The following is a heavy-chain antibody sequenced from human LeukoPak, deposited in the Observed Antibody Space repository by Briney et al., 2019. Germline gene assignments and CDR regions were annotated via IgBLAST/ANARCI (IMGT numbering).Heavy chain of an antibody. Sequence: PGGSLRLSCAASGFTFSRYSMNWVRQAPGKGLEWVSIISSSSSYIKYADSVKGRFTISRDNAKNSLYLQTNSLRAEDTAVYYCARDYYTSGSSAHTDYWGQGTLVTVSS. CDR2: ISSSSSYI. D-gene: IGHD3-10*01. J-gene: IGHJ4*02. CDR1: GFTFSRYS. CDR3: ARDYYTSGSSAHTDY. V-gene: IGHV3-21*01.